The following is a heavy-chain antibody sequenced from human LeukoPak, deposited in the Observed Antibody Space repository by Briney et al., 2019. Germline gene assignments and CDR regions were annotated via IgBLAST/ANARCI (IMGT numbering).Heavy chain of an antibody. Sequence: ASVKVSCKAPGSTFTGYYFHWVRQAPGHGLEWMGWLNPNTGASKYAQDFHGRVTMTGNMSITTVYIDLTRLRFDDTAVYYCASEPLGAAHYDSWGQGTLVTVSS. V-gene: IGHV1-2*02. D-gene: IGHD3-16*01. CDR2: LNPNTGAS. CDR1: GSTFTGYY. CDR3: ASEPLGAAHYDS. J-gene: IGHJ4*02.